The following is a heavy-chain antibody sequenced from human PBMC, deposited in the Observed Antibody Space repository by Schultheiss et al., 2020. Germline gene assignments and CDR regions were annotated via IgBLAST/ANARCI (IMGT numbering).Heavy chain of an antibody. CDR2: IYYSGNT. V-gene: IGHV4-39*02. D-gene: IGHD6-19*01. J-gene: IGHJ4*02. CDR1: GGSISSSSYY. CDR3: ARDPWGAGQIEVAVDFDY. Sequence: SETLSLTCTVSGGSISSSSYYWGWIRQPPGKGLEWIGSIYYSGNTYYNPSLRSRVTISVDTSKNQFSLKLSSVTAADTAVYYCARDPWGAGQIEVAVDFDYWGQGALVTVSS.